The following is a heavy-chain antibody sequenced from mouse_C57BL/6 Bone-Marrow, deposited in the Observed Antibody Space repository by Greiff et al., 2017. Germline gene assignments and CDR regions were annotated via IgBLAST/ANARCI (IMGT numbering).Heavy chain of an antibody. V-gene: IGHV10-3*01. J-gene: IGHJ3*01. Sequence: EVKLMESGGGLVQPKGSLKLSCAASGFTFNTYAMHWVRQAPGKGLEWVARLRSKSSNYATYYADSVKDRFTISRDDSQSMRYLQMNNLKTEDTAMYYCVRDYGSSSFAYWGQGTLVTVSA. D-gene: IGHD1-1*01. CDR3: VRDYGSSSFAY. CDR1: GFTFNTYA. CDR2: LRSKSSNYAT.